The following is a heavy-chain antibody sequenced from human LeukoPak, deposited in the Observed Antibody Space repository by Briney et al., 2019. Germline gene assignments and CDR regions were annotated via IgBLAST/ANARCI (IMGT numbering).Heavy chain of an antibody. CDR1: GFTFSSYS. D-gene: IGHD1-26*01. J-gene: IGHJ4*02. V-gene: IGHV3-21*01. CDR2: ISSSSSYI. Sequence: PGGSLRLSCAASGFTFSSYSMNWVRQAPGKGLEWVSSISSSSSYIYYADSVKGRFTISRDNAKNSLYLQMNSLRAEDTAVYYCARVRYSGSYYVDYWGQGTLVTVSS. CDR3: ARVRYSGSYYVDY.